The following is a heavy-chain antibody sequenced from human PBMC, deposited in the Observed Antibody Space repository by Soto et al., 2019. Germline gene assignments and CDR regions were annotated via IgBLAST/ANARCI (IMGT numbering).Heavy chain of an antibody. CDR2: IFVTSSTI. J-gene: IGHJ4*02. D-gene: IGHD3-9*01. CDR1: GFTFSDYS. V-gene: IGHV3-48*04. CDR3: ARDKDWAFDY. Sequence: GGSLRLSCVASGFTFSDYSMVWVRQSPGKGLEWVSYIFVTSSTIYHADSVKNRFTVPRDNARNSVSLVMNRLRAEDTGVYYCARDKDWAFDYWGQGTLVTVSS.